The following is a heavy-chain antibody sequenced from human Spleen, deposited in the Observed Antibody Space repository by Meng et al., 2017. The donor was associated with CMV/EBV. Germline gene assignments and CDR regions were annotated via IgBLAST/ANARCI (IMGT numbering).Heavy chain of an antibody. CDR3: AHSLLSIRRDYYDSSGYYYLRRYYYGMDV. D-gene: IGHD3-22*01. V-gene: IGHV2-5*01. J-gene: IGHJ6*02. CDR2: IYWNDDK. CDR1: GFSLSTSGVG. Sequence: SGPTLVKPTQTLTLTCTFSGFSLSTSGVGVGWIRQPPGKALEWLALIYWNDDKRYSPSLKSRLTITKDTSKNQVVLTMTNMDPVDTATYYCAHSLLSIRRDYYDSSGYYYLRRYYYGMDVWGQGTTVTVSS.